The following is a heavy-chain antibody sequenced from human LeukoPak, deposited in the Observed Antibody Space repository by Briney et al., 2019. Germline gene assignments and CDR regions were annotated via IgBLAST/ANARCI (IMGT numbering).Heavy chain of an antibody. CDR3: ARDRGYYYDSSGYYYFDY. CDR2: INPNSGGT. V-gene: IGHV1-2*02. J-gene: IGHJ4*02. Sequence: GASVKVSCKASGYTLTGYYMHWVRQAPGQGLEWMGWINPNSGGTNYAQKFQGRVTMTRDTSISTAYMELSRLRSDDTAVYYCARDRGYYYDSSGYYYFDYWGQGTLVTVSS. CDR1: GYTLTGYY. D-gene: IGHD3-22*01.